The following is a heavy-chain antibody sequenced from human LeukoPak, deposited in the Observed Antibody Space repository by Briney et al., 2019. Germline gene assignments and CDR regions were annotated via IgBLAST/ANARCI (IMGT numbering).Heavy chain of an antibody. J-gene: IGHJ4*02. CDR3: ATMPGIAVAGNSGYFDY. D-gene: IGHD6-19*01. V-gene: IGHV4-38-2*01. CDR1: GYSISSGYY. CDR2: IYHSGST. Sequence: SETLSLTCAVSGYSISSGYYWGWIRQPPGKGLEWIGSIYHSGSTYYNPSLKSRVTISVDTSKNQFSLKLSSVTAADTAVYYCATMPGIAVAGNSGYFDYWGQGTLVTVSS.